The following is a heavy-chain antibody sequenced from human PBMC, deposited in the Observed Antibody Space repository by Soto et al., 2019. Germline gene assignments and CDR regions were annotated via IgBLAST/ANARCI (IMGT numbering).Heavy chain of an antibody. D-gene: IGHD5-12*01. CDR3: ARRWRWLQCFEF. J-gene: IGHJ4*02. V-gene: IGHV4-39*01. Sequence: SETLSLTCTVSGGSISSSSYYWGWIRQPPGKGLEWIGSIYYSGSTYYNPSLKSRVTISVDTPKNQFPLKLSSVTAADTAVYYCARRWRWLQCFEFWVQGTLVNV. CDR2: IYYSGST. CDR1: GGSISSSSYY.